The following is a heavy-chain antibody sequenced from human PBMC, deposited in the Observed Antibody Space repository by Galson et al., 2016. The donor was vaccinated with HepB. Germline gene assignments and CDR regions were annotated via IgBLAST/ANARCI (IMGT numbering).Heavy chain of an antibody. J-gene: IGHJ2*01. D-gene: IGHD2-2*01. CDR3: VRDISSSHFDL. V-gene: IGHV3-33*01. Sequence: SLRLPCAAAGFLFSDYGMHWGRQAPGKGLEWVAVVFYDDSRKYYADFVKGRFSISRDNSKSSLYLDMSSLRAEDTAVYYCVRDISSSHFDLWGRGTLVTVTS. CDR2: VFYDDSRK. CDR1: GFLFSDYG.